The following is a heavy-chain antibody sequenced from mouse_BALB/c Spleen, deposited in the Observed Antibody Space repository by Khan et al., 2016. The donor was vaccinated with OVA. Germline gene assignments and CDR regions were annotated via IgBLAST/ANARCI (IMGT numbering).Heavy chain of an antibody. V-gene: IGHV9-1*02. J-gene: IGHJ1*01. CDR1: GYTFTNYG. CDR2: INTYTGEP. CDR3: ARGASYWYFDV. Sequence: QIQLVQSGPELKKPGETVKISCKASGYTFTNYGMNWVKQAPGKGLKWMGWINTYTGEPTYTDDFKGRFAFSLETSASTAYLQINNLKNEDRATYVWARGASYWYFDVWGEGTTVTVSS.